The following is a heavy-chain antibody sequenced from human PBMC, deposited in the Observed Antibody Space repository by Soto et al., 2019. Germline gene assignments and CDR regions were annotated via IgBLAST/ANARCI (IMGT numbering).Heavy chain of an antibody. CDR1: GGSFSGYY. Sequence: SETLSLTCAVYGGSFSGYYWSWIRQPPGKGLEWIGEINHSGSTNYNPSLKSRVTISVDTSKNQFSLKLSSVTAADTAVYYCARSPLTIFGVVPTRYFDYWGQGTLVTVSS. D-gene: IGHD3-3*01. CDR3: ARSPLTIFGVVPTRYFDY. J-gene: IGHJ4*02. V-gene: IGHV4-34*01. CDR2: INHSGST.